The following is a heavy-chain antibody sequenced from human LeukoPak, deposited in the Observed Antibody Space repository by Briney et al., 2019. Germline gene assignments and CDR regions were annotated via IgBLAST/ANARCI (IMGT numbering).Heavy chain of an antibody. CDR2: ISWSGAQL. CDR1: GFRFEDFA. Sequence: GGSLRLSCAASGFRFEDFAMFWVRQVSGKGLEWVAFISWSGAQLDYADFVEGRFTISRDNAKNSLYLELSGLRPEDTAMYFCAKAIAAVAGYDAFDIWGQGTMVTVSS. V-gene: IGHV3-9*01. D-gene: IGHD6-19*01. J-gene: IGHJ3*02. CDR3: AKAIAAVAGYDAFDI.